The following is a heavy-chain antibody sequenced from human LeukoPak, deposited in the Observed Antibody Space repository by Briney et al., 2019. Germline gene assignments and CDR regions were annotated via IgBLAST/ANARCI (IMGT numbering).Heavy chain of an antibody. Sequence: SVKVSCKASGYTFTSYGISWVRQAPGQGLEWMGGIIPIIGTANYAQKFQGRVTITADESTSTAYMELSSLRSEDTAVYYCARVRRELLNAFDIWGQGTMVTVSS. CDR3: ARVRRELLNAFDI. J-gene: IGHJ3*02. CDR1: GYTFTSYG. CDR2: IIPIIGTA. D-gene: IGHD1-26*01. V-gene: IGHV1-69*13.